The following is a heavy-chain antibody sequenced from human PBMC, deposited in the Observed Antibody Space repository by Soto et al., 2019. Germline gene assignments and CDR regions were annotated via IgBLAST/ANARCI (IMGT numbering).Heavy chain of an antibody. D-gene: IGHD3-22*01. CDR2: IRNKAYGGTT. V-gene: IGHV3-49*03. CDR3: ARVFGVGDYDSSGYYYSPYYFDY. CDR1: GFTFGDYA. Sequence: GGSLRLSCTTSGFTFGDYAVSWFRQAPGKGLEWVGFIRNKAYGGTTEYAASVKGRFTISRDDSKSIAYLQMNSLKTEDTAVYYCARVFGVGDYDSSGYYYSPYYFDYWGQGTLVTVSS. J-gene: IGHJ4*02.